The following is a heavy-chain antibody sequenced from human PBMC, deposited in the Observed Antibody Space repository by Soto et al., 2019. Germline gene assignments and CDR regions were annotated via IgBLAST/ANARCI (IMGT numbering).Heavy chain of an antibody. CDR2: IYYSGST. V-gene: IGHV4-31*03. CDR1: GGSISSGGYY. J-gene: IGHJ4*02. Sequence: QVQLQESGPGLVKPSQTLSLTCTVSGGSISSGGYYWSWIRQHPGKGLEWIGYIYYSGSTYYNPSLKSRVTISVDTSKNQCSLKLSSVTAADTAVYYCAMGDDSSGLGRKHWGQGTLVTVSS. CDR3: AMGDDSSGLGRKH. D-gene: IGHD3-22*01.